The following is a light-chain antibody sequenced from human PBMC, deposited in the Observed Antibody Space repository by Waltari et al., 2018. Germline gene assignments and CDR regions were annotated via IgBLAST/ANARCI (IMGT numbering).Light chain of an antibody. J-gene: IGKJ2*01. CDR3: LQDYNYPLS. CDR2: AAS. CDR1: QGIRND. Sequence: IQMNQSPSSLSASVGDRVTITCRASQGIRNDLGWYQQKTGKAPKLLIYAASSLQSGVPSRFSGSVSGTDFNLTISSLQPEDFATYYCLQDYNYPLSFGHGTKLEIK. V-gene: IGKV1-6*01.